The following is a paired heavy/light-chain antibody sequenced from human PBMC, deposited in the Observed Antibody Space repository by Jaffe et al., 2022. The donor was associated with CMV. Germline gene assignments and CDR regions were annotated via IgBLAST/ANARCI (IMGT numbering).Light chain of an antibody. CDR1: SSNIGNNY. Sequence: QSVLTQPPSVSAAPGQKVTISCSGSSSNIGNNYVSWYQQLPGTAPKLLIYDNNKRPSGIPDRFSGSKSGTSATLGITGLQTGDEADYYCGTWDSSLSAGGVFGGGTKLTVL. J-gene: IGLJ3*02. V-gene: IGLV1-51*01. CDR2: DNN. CDR3: GTWDSSLSAGGV.
Heavy chain of an antibody. D-gene: IGHD5-18*01. V-gene: IGHV1-18*01. J-gene: IGHJ4*02. CDR1: GYTFTSYG. CDR3: ARILVDTAMGGLGARGRTLDY. CDR2: ISAYNGNT. Sequence: QVQLVQSGAEVKKPGASVKVSCKASGYTFTSYGISWVRQAPGQGLEWMGWISAYNGNTNYAQKLQGRVTMTTDTSTSTAYMELRSLRSDDTAVYYCARILVDTAMGGLGARGRTLDYWGQGTLVTVSS.